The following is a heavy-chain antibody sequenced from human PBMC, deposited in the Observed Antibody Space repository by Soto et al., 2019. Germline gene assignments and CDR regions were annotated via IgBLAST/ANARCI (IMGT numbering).Heavy chain of an antibody. J-gene: IGHJ4*02. Sequence: SVKVSCKASGGTFSSYTISWVRQAPGQGLEWMGRIIPILGIANYAQKFQGRVTITADTSTSTVYLELSSLRSDDTAVYYCARDLAAAAYWGQGTLVTVSS. CDR3: ARDLAAAAY. CDR1: GGTFSSYT. D-gene: IGHD6-13*01. CDR2: IIPILGIA. V-gene: IGHV1-69*04.